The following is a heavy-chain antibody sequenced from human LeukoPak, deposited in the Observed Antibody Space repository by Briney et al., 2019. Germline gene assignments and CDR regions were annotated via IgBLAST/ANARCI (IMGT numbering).Heavy chain of an antibody. CDR2: INPNSGGT. J-gene: IGHJ5*02. V-gene: IGHV1-2*02. D-gene: IGHD6-13*01. Sequence: GASVKVSCKASGYTFTGYYMHWVRQAPGQGLEWMGWINPNSGGTNYAQKFRGRVTMTRDTSISTAYMELSRLRSDDTAVYYCARARRIAAAVQITNWFDPWGQGTLVTVSS. CDR1: GYTFTGYY. CDR3: ARARRIAAAVQITNWFDP.